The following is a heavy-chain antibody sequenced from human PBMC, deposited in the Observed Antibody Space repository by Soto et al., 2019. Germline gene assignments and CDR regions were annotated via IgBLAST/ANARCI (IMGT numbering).Heavy chain of an antibody. V-gene: IGHV1-18*01. D-gene: IGHD6-19*01. Sequence: ASVKVSCKASGYTFTSYGISWVRQAPGQGLEWMGWISAYNGNTNYAQKLQGRVTMTTDTFTSTAYMELRSLRSDDTAVYYCARESERQWLVLHYYGMDVWGQGTTVTVSS. J-gene: IGHJ6*02. CDR2: ISAYNGNT. CDR3: ARESERQWLVLHYYGMDV. CDR1: GYTFTSYG.